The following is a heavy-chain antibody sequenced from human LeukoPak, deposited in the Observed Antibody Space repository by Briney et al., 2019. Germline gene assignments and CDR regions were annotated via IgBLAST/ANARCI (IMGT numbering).Heavy chain of an antibody. V-gene: IGHV4-59*02. CDR3: TKNAGRGRPSDL. Sequence: PSETLFLTCTASGDSVSSSYWPWDHQHPGKGHKRLAYIYYTGVTNYNPSLKSRVTISLDMSRNQVSLKLLSVTAADTAVYYCTKNAGRGRPSDLWGQGTLVTVSS. D-gene: IGHD2-15*01. CDR2: IYYTGVT. J-gene: IGHJ5*02. CDR1: GDSVSSSY.